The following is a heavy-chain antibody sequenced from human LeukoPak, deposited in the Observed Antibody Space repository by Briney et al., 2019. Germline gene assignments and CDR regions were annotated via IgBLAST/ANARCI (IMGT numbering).Heavy chain of an antibody. D-gene: IGHD3-22*01. CDR3: ARPYSSGYYHSAWWDY. V-gene: IGHV4-59*05. CDR1: SGSFRTYY. J-gene: IGHJ4*02. Sequence: PSETLSLTCTVSSGSFRTYYWSWLRQPPGKGLEWIGSIYYSGSTYYNPSLKSRVTISVDTSKNQFSLKLSSVTAADTAVYYCARPYSSGYYHSAWWDYWGQGTLVTVSS. CDR2: IYYSGST.